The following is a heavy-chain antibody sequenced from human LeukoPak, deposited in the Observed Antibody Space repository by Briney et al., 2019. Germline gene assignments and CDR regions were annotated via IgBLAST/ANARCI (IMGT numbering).Heavy chain of an antibody. CDR3: AILPGAGIQDY. V-gene: IGHV4-39*01. D-gene: IGHD6-19*01. CDR1: VRSISISSYH. J-gene: IGHJ4*02. CDR2: IYYSGRT. Sequence: SSETLSLMCSVSVRSISISSYHCGWIRQPPGKGLEWIGSIYYSGRTYYNPSLKSRVTISVDPSKNQFYLKLSSVTAADTAVYCCAILPGAGIQDYWRQGTLVTVSS.